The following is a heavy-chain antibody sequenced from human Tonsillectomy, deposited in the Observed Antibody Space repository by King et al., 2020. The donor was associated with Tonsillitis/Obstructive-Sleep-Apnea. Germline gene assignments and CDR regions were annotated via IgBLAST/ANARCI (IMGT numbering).Heavy chain of an antibody. D-gene: IGHD5-24*01. J-gene: IGHJ4*02. CDR1: GFTFSSYG. V-gene: IGHV3-30*18. CDR3: AKDSGWLQSSGEVVDY. Sequence: VQLVQSGGGVVQPGRSLRLSCAASGFTFSSYGVHWVRQAPGKGLEWVAFISYDGGNKYYADSVEGRFSISRDYSKNTLYLQMNSLRPEDTAVYYCAKDSGWLQSSGEVVDYWGQGTLVTVSS. CDR2: ISYDGGNK.